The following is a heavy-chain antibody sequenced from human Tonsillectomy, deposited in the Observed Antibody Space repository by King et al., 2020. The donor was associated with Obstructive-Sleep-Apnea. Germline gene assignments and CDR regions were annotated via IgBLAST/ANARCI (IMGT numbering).Heavy chain of an antibody. V-gene: IGHV1-2*02. CDR2: INPHSGFP. D-gene: IGHD2-2*03. J-gene: IGHJ4*02. CDR3: ARDLDTVVVPAAGDY. CDR1: GYTFTGYS. Sequence: QLVQSGAEVKKPGASVKVSCKASGYTFTGYSMHWVRQAPGQGLELMGCINPHSGFPKYAQRFQGRVTKTRDTSISTAYMELSRLRSDDTAVYYCARDLDTVVVPAAGDYWGQGTLVTVSS.